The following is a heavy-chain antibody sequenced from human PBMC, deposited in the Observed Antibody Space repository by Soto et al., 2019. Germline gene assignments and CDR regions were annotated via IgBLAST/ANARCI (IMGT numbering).Heavy chain of an antibody. CDR1: GFTFSSYA. J-gene: IGHJ3*02. CDR3: SFIHRTTVTLLAI. D-gene: IGHD4-17*01. Sequence: PGGSLRLSCAASGFTFSSYAMSWVRQAPGKGLEWVSAISGSGGSTYYADSVKGRFTISRDNSKNTLYLQMNSLRAEDTAVYYFSFIHRTTVTLLAICGQGTMVPVSS. V-gene: IGHV3-23*01. CDR2: ISGSGGST.